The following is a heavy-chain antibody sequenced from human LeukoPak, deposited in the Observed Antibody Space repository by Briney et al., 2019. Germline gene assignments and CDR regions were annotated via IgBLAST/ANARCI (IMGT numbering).Heavy chain of an antibody. V-gene: IGHV3-64D*06. D-gene: IGHD3-10*01. CDR2: ITSSGGST. Sequence: GGSLRLSCSASGFSFRSYGMHWVRQAPGKGLEYVSAITSSGGSTYYADSVKGRFTISRDNSKDTLYLQMGSLRADDTAVYYCVKGNTGSYDYWGQGTLVTVSS. CDR1: GFSFRSYG. CDR3: VKGNTGSYDY. J-gene: IGHJ4*02.